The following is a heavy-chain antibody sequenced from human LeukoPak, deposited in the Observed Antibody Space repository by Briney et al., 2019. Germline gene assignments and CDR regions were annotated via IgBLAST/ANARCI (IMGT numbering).Heavy chain of an antibody. V-gene: IGHV1-3*01. CDR1: GYTFTSYA. Sequence: ATVKVSCKASGYTFTSYAMHWVRQAPGQRLEWMGWINAGNGNTKYSQKFQGRVTITADESTSTAYMELSSLRSEDTAVYYCAREEGRVGAFDIWGQGTMVTVSS. CDR2: INAGNGNT. D-gene: IGHD3-10*01. J-gene: IGHJ3*02. CDR3: AREEGRVGAFDI.